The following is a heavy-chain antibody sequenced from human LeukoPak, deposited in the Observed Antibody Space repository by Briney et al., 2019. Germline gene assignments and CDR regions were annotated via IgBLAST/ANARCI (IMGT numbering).Heavy chain of an antibody. D-gene: IGHD3-3*01. J-gene: IGHJ6*03. V-gene: IGHV3-48*03. Sequence: GGSLRLSCAASGFTFSSYEMNWVRQAPGKGLEWVSYISSSGSTIYYADSVKGRFTISRDNAKNSLYLQMNSLRAEDTAVYYCARGLARYYDFWSGYYTSPYYYYMDVWGKGTTVTVSS. CDR3: ARGLARYYDFWSGYYTSPYYYYMDV. CDR1: GFTFSSYE. CDR2: ISSSGSTI.